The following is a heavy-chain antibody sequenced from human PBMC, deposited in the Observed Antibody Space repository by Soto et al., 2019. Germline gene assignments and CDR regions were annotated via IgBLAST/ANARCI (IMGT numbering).Heavy chain of an antibody. CDR1: GFTFRNYG. Sequence: PGGSLRLSCAACGFTFRNYGMNWVRQAPGKGLEWVSYIGIGSSTKYYADSVKGRFTISRDNAKNSLYLQMNSLRAEDTAVYYCARDQLYYNDISGRPLNAFDVWGQGTMVTVSS. D-gene: IGHD3-22*01. CDR2: IGIGSSTK. CDR3: ARDQLYYNDISGRPLNAFDV. J-gene: IGHJ3*01. V-gene: IGHV3-48*01.